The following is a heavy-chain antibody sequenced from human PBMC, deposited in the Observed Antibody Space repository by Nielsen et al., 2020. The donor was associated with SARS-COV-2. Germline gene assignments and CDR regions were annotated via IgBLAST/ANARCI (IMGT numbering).Heavy chain of an antibody. V-gene: IGHV4-39*01. D-gene: IGHD6-13*01. Sequence: SETLSLTCTVSGGSISSSSYYWGWIRQPPGKGLEWIGSIYYSGSTYYNPSLKSRVTISVDTSKNQFSLKLSSVTAADTAVYYCASLTMRYSSYMDVWGKGTTVTVSS. CDR2: IYYSGST. CDR3: ASLTMRYSSYMDV. J-gene: IGHJ6*03. CDR1: GGSISSSSYY.